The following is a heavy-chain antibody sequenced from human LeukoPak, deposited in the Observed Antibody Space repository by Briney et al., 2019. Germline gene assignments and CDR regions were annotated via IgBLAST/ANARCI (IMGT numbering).Heavy chain of an antibody. CDR1: GYTFTSYG. D-gene: IGHD2-2*01. Sequence: GASVTVSFKASGYTFTSYGISWVRQAPGQGLEWMGWISAYNGNTNYAQKLQGRVTMTTDTSTSTAYMELRSLRSDDTAVYYCAREREPLYCSSTSCYNWFDPWGQGTLVTVSS. V-gene: IGHV1-18*01. CDR2: ISAYNGNT. J-gene: IGHJ5*02. CDR3: AREREPLYCSSTSCYNWFDP.